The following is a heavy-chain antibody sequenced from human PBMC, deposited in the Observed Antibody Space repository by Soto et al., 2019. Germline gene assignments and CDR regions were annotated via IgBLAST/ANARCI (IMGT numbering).Heavy chain of an antibody. CDR1: GFTFSSYW. J-gene: IGHJ6*02. V-gene: IGHV3-7*01. CDR2: IKQDGSEK. CDR3: ARDARYSSDPMGYGMDV. Sequence: GGSLRLSCAASGFTFSSYWMSWVRQAPGKGLEWVANIKQDGSEKYYVDSVKGRFTISRDNAKNSLYLQMNSLRAEDTAVYYCARDARYSSDPMGYGMDVWGQGTTVTVSS. D-gene: IGHD6-25*01.